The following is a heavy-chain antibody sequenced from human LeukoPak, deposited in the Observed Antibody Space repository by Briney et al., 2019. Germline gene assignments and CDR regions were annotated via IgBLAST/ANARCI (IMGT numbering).Heavy chain of an antibody. CDR2: ISYDGSNK. CDR3: AREGPRGNSQFDY. Sequence: GGSLRLSCAASGFTFSSYGMHWVRQAPGKGLEWVAVISYDGSNKYYADSVKGRFTISRDNSKNTLYLQMNSLRAEDTAVYYCAREGPRGNSQFDYWGQGTLVTVSS. V-gene: IGHV3-30*03. J-gene: IGHJ4*02. D-gene: IGHD2/OR15-2a*01. CDR1: GFTFSSYG.